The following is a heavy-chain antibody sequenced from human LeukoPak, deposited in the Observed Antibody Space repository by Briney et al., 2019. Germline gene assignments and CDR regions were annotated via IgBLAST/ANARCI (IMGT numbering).Heavy chain of an antibody. Sequence: GGSLRLSCAASGFTFSNYAMSWVRQAPGKGLEWVSAISGSDGRTYYADSVKGRFTISRDNSKNTLYLQMNSLRAEDTAVYYCAKRIAVAGTLTYGMDVWGQGTTVTVSS. CDR1: GFTFSNYA. D-gene: IGHD6-19*01. CDR3: AKRIAVAGTLTYGMDV. J-gene: IGHJ6*02. CDR2: ISGSDGRT. V-gene: IGHV3-23*01.